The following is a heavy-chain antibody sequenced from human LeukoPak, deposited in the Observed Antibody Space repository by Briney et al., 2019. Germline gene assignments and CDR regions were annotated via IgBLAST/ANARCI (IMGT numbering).Heavy chain of an antibody. J-gene: IGHJ4*02. V-gene: IGHV3-7*01. CDR3: VRGPHYGAYTDYFDY. CDR1: GFTFSRYW. CDR2: IIQDGSEK. Sequence: GGSLRLSCAASGFTFSRYWMTWVRQAPGKGLEWVANIIQDGSEKHSVDSMKGRFTISRDDAKNSLYLQMNSLRVEDTALYYCVRGPHYGAYTDYFDYWGRGTLVTVSS. D-gene: IGHD4-17*01.